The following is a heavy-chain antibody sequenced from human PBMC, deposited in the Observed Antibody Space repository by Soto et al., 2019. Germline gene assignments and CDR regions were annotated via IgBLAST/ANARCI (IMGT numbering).Heavy chain of an antibody. Sequence: PGGSLRLSCAASGFTFSSYAMSWVRQAPGKGLEWVSAFSGSGGSTYYADSVKGRFTISRDNSKNTLYLQMNSLRAEDTAVYYCAKGDLVGATYSHFDYWGQGTLVTVSS. CDR1: GFTFSSYA. CDR2: FSGSGGST. V-gene: IGHV3-23*01. J-gene: IGHJ4*02. CDR3: AKGDLVGATYSHFDY. D-gene: IGHD1-26*01.